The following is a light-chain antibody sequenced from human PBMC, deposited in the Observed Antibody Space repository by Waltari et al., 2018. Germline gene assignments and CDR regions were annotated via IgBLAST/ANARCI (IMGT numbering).Light chain of an antibody. CDR1: SPNMGTSS. J-gene: IGLJ2*01. CDR3: GTWDNSLNIVI. CDR2: DTN. V-gene: IGLV1-51*01. Sequence: QSVLTQPPSVSAAPPQKVPLSWSGSSPNMGTSSVTCFQQFPRAAPKLLIYDTNKRPSGIPDRFSASKSGTSATLGISGLQTGDEAIYHCGTWDNSLNIVIFGGGTKLTVL.